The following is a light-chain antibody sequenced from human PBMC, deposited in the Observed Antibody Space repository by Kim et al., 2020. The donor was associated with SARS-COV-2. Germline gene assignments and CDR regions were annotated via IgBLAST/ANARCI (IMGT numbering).Light chain of an antibody. CDR3: QQRTNLPPFT. CDR2: DAS. V-gene: IGKV3-11*01. Sequence: EIVLTQFPATLSLSPGETATLSCRASQSVSNFLAWYQQKPGQAPRLLIYDASNRAPGIPARFSGSGSGTDFTLTISSLEPEDFAVYYCQQRTNLPPFTFGQGTKLEI. CDR1: QSVSNF. J-gene: IGKJ2*01.